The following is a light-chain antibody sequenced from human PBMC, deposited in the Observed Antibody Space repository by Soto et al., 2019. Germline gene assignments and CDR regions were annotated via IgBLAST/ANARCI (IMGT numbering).Light chain of an antibody. V-gene: IGKV1-9*01. CDR1: QGIRSY. J-gene: IGKJ4*01. CDR3: QKLNSYPPLT. CDR2: DAS. Sequence: DIQLTQAPSFLSASVGYRVTIICRRTQGIRSYLAWYQQKPGKAPKLVIYDASTLQSGVPSRFSGSGSGTEFTLTITSLQPEDFATYYCQKLNSYPPLTFGGGTKVDIK.